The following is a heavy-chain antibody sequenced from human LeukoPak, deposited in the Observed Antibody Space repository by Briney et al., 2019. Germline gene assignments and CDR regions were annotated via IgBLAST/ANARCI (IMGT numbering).Heavy chain of an antibody. Sequence: IPSETLSPPCTVSGGSISSYYWSWIRQPAGKGLEWIGRIYTSGSTNYNPSLKSRVTISVDKSKNQFSLKLSSVTAADTAVYYCARGLVCSSTSCARNGINYFDYWGQASLVTVSS. CDR2: IYTSGST. CDR3: ARGLVCSSTSCARNGINYFDY. CDR1: GGSISSYY. D-gene: IGHD2-2*01. J-gene: IGHJ4*02. V-gene: IGHV4-4*07.